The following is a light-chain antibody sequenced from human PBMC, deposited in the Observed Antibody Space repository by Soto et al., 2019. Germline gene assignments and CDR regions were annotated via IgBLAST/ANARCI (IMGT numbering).Light chain of an antibody. V-gene: IGKV3-20*01. CDR2: GAS. CDR3: QQYGSKPPLT. Sequence: EIVLTQSPGTLSLSPGERATLSCRASQSVSSSDLAWYQQKPGQAPRLLIDGASSRATGIPDRFSGSGSGTAFNLTISRLEPEDFEVYSCQQYGSKPPLTFGQGTKVEIK. J-gene: IGKJ1*01. CDR1: QSVSSSD.